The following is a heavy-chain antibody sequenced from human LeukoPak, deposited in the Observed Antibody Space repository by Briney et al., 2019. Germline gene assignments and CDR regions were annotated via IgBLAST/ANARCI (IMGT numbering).Heavy chain of an antibody. D-gene: IGHD2-2*01. Sequence: PSETLSLTCTVSGGSISSYYWSWIRQPPGKGLEWIGYFYYRWSNYYNPSLKSRVTMSVDTSKNQFSLKLSSVTAADTAVYYCARGCSSTSCYDAPDAFDIWGQGTMVTVSS. CDR3: ARGCSSTSCYDAPDAFDI. CDR1: GGSISSYY. CDR2: FYYRWSN. V-gene: IGHV4-59*04. J-gene: IGHJ3*02.